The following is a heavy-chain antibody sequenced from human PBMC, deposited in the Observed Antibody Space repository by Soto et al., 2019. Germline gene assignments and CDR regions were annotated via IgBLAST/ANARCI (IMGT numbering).Heavy chain of an antibody. V-gene: IGHV4-59*08. CDR3: ARLGFGPLHGLVDV. Sequence: QVQLQESGPGLVKPSETLSLTCTVSGGSITNYYCSWFRQPPGKGLEWIGYINYDGYSAYNLSLKRRVTLSMDASKTQFSLMRESVTATDTAVYYCARLGFGPLHGLVDVWGPGTTVIVSS. D-gene: IGHD3-10*01. CDR1: GGSITNYY. CDR2: INYDGYS. J-gene: IGHJ6*02.